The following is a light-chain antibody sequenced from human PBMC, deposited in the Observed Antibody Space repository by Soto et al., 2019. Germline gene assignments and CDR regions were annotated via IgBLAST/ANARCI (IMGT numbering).Light chain of an antibody. J-gene: IGLJ1*01. V-gene: IGLV1-40*01. Sequence: QSVLTQPHSVSGAPGQRVTISCTGSSSNIGAGYDVHWYQQLPGTAPKLLIYGNSNRPSGVPDRFSGSKSGTSASLAITGLQPEDEADYYCQSYDSTLSGYVFGTGTKLTV. CDR3: QSYDSTLSGYV. CDR2: GNS. CDR1: SSNIGAGYD.